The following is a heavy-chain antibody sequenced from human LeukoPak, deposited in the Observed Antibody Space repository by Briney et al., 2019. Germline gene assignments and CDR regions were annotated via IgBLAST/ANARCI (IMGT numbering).Heavy chain of an antibody. CDR3: ARDTDCDGDCYWGAFDI. CDR2: IKQDGSGE. V-gene: IGHV3-7*01. CDR1: GFALSRYY. J-gene: IGHJ3*02. D-gene: IGHD2-21*01. Sequence: GGSLRLSCVASGFALSRYYMSWVRQAPGKGLEWVASIKQDGSGEYVDSVRGRFTISRDNAQNSMYLQVNSLRAEDTAAYYRARDTDCDGDCYWGAFDIWGQGTVVAVSS.